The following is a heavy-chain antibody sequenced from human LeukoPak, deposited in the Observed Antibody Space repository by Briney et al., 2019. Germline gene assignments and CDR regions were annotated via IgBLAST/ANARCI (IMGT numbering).Heavy chain of an antibody. J-gene: IGHJ4*02. Sequence: SSVKVSCKASGGTFSSYAISWVRQAPGQGLEWMGGIIPIFGTANYAQKFQGRVTITTDESTSTAYMELSSPRSEDTAVYYRASAVVSGWSLDYFDYWGQGTLVTVSS. CDR1: GGTFSSYA. D-gene: IGHD6-19*01. CDR2: IIPIFGTA. V-gene: IGHV1-69*05. CDR3: ASAVVSGWSLDYFDY.